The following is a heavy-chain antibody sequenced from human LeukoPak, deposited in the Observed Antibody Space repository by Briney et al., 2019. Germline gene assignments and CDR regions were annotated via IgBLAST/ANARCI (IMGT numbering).Heavy chain of an antibody. CDR2: IDRDGSRI. Sequence: GGSLRLSCAVSGFTFSSYWMHWVRHAPGKELVCVSRIDRDGSRINYADSVKGRFTISTDNGKNTLFLQMNSLRAEDAAVYYCVRGNDYGGPHYWGQGTLVTVSS. CDR3: VRGNDYGGPHY. CDR1: GFTFSSYW. D-gene: IGHD4-23*01. J-gene: IGHJ4*02. V-gene: IGHV3-74*01.